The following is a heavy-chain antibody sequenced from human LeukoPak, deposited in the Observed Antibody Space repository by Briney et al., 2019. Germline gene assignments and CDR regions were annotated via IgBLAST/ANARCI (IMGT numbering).Heavy chain of an antibody. CDR1: GFSFSAYW. D-gene: IGHD1-1*01. Sequence: GGSLRLSCAASGFSFSAYWLSWVRQAPGKGLEWVANIKVDGDEKYSVDSVKGRFTTSRDNAKNSLSLQMSGLRADDTAVYYCARDWNGSGTAFDPWGQGTPVTVSS. CDR3: ARDWNGSGTAFDP. J-gene: IGHJ5*02. V-gene: IGHV3-7*05. CDR2: IKVDGDEK.